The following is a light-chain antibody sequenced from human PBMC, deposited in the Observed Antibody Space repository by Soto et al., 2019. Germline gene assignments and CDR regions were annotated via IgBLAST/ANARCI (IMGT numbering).Light chain of an antibody. CDR2: EVS. CDR1: SGDVGGYNY. Sequence: QSALAQPPSASGSPGQSVTTSCTGTSGDVGGYNYVSWYQQHPSKAPKLMIYEVSKRPSGVPDRFSGSKSGNTASLTVSGLQAEDEADYYCSSYAGSTYVFGTGTKVTVL. V-gene: IGLV2-8*01. CDR3: SSYAGSTYV. J-gene: IGLJ1*01.